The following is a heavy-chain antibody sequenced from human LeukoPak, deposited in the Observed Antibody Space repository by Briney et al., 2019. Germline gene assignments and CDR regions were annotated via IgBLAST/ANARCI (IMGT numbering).Heavy chain of an antibody. CDR2: ITITTHNT. V-gene: IGHV3-74*01. J-gene: IGHJ3*02. Sequence: RGPLRLSCAASGLIFSSYWVHWLRKAPGKGVVWVSRITITTHNTRSAESVKGRFTISRENHKNTMYLQMSSLRAEYTAVYYCATVYSSDWFNAFDIWGQGTMVTVSS. CDR3: ATVYSSDWFNAFDI. CDR1: GLIFSSYW. D-gene: IGHD6-13*01.